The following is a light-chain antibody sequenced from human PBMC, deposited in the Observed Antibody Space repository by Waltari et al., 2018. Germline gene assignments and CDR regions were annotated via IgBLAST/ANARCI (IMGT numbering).Light chain of an antibody. J-gene: IGKJ5*01. CDR3: QQRSNWPIT. Sequence: EIVLIQSPATLSLSPGERATLPCRASQGVSSYLAWYQQKPGQAPRLLIYDASNRATGIPARFSGSGSGTDFTLTISSLEPEDFAVYYCQQRSNWPITFGQGTRLEIK. CDR2: DAS. V-gene: IGKV3-11*01. CDR1: QGVSSY.